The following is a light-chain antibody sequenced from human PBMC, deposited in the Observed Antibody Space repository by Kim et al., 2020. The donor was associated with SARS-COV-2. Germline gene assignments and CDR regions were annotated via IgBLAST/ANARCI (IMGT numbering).Light chain of an antibody. V-gene: IGLV2-14*03. Sequence: QSALTQPASVSGSPGQSITISCTGTSSDVGGYNYVSWYQQHPGKAPKLMIYDVSNRPSGVSNRFSGSKSGNTASLTISGLQAEDDADYYCSSYTSSSTLVFGGGTQLTV. CDR1: SSDVGGYNY. CDR2: DVS. J-gene: IGLJ2*01. CDR3: SSYTSSSTLV.